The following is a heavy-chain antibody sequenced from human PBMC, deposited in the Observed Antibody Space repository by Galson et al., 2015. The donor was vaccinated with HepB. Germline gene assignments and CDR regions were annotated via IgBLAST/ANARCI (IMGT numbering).Heavy chain of an antibody. Sequence: SVKVSCKASGYTFTRHYMHWVRQAPGQGLEYMGIIDPSGGSTRNAQTFQGRVTMTRDTSTSTVYMELSSLRSEDTAVYYCARETYSGSFRFDYWGQGTLVTVSS. CDR2: IDPSGGST. V-gene: IGHV1-46*01. J-gene: IGHJ4*02. CDR3: ARETYSGSFRFDY. D-gene: IGHD1-26*01. CDR1: GYTFTRHY.